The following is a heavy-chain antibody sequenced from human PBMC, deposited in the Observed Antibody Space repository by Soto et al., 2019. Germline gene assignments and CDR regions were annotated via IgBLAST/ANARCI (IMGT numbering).Heavy chain of an antibody. CDR2: IYYSGST. D-gene: IGHD3-10*01. Sequence: QVQLQESGPGLVKPSQTLSLTCTVSGGSISSGGYYWSWIRQHPGKGLEWIGYIYYSGSTYYNPSLKRRVTISVDSSKNQFSLKLTAVTAADTAVYYCARAIRGDQDYYYYYYMDVWGKGTTVTVSS. V-gene: IGHV4-31*03. CDR3: ARAIRGDQDYYYYYYMDV. J-gene: IGHJ6*03. CDR1: GGSISSGGYY.